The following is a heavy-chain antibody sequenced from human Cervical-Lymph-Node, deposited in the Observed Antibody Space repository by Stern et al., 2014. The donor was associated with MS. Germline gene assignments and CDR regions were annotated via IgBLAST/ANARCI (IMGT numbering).Heavy chain of an antibody. CDR1: GYSFTIYW. CDR2: IYPGDSDT. Sequence: EGSGYSFTIYWIGWGRQMPGKGLEGMGSIYPGDSDTRYSPSFQGQVTISADKSISTAYLQWSSLKASDTAMYYCARMYSSSSSFDYWGQGTLVTVSS. CDR3: ARMYSSSSSFDY. V-gene: IGHV5-51*01. D-gene: IGHD6-6*01. J-gene: IGHJ4*02.